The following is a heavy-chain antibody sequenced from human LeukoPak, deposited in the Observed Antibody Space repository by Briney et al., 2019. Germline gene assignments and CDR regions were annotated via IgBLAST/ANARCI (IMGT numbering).Heavy chain of an antibody. V-gene: IGHV4-4*02. D-gene: IGHD3-9*01. CDR1: GGSISSSNW. CDR2: IYHSGST. Sequence: SGTLSLTCAVSGGSISSSNWWSGVRPPPGKGLEWIGEIYHSGSTNYNPSLKSRVTISVDKSNNQFSLKLSSVTAADTAVYYCARESPDILTGYYAFDIWGQGTMVTVSS. J-gene: IGHJ3*02. CDR3: ARESPDILTGYYAFDI.